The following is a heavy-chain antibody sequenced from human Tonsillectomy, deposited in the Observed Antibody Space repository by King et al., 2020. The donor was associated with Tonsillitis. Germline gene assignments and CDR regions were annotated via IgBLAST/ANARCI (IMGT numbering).Heavy chain of an antibody. J-gene: IGHJ4*02. V-gene: IGHV3-9*01. Sequence: QLVQSGGGLVQPGRSLRLSCAASGFTFDDYAMHWVRQAPGKGLEWVSGISWISGSIGYADSVKGRFTFSRDNAKNSLYLQMNSLRAEDTALYYCAKDRGIAAAGGFDYWGQGTLVTVSS. CDR2: ISWISGSI. CDR3: AKDRGIAAAGGFDY. CDR1: GFTFDDYA. D-gene: IGHD6-13*01.